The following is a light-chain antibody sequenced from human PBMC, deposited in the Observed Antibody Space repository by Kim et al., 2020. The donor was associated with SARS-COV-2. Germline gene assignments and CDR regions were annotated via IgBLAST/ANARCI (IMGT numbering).Light chain of an antibody. Sequence: KTLTISCTRSSRSIASNYVQWYQQRPGSAPTTVIYEDNQRPSGVPDRFSGSIDSSSNSASLTISGLKTEDEADYYCQSYDSSNQGVFGGGTQLTVL. V-gene: IGLV6-57*03. CDR3: QSYDSSNQGV. CDR2: EDN. J-gene: IGLJ2*01. CDR1: SRSIASNY.